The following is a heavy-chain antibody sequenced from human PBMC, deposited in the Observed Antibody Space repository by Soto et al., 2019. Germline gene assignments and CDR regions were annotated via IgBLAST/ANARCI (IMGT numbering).Heavy chain of an antibody. Sequence: ASVKVSCKASGGTFSSYTISWVRQAPGQGLEWMGRIIPILGIANYAQKFQGRVTITADKSTSTAYMELSSLRSEDTAVYYCARVPQSYSGYDFNYYGMDVWGQGTTVTISS. CDR1: GGTFSSYT. CDR2: IIPILGIA. D-gene: IGHD5-12*01. CDR3: ARVPQSYSGYDFNYYGMDV. V-gene: IGHV1-69*02. J-gene: IGHJ6*02.